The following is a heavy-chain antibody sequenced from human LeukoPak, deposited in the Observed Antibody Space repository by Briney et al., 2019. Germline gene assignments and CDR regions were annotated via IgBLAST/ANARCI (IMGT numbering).Heavy chain of an antibody. J-gene: IGHJ4*02. Sequence: GGSLRLSCEVSGFKFNSYGMHWVRQAPGKGLEWVAVISYDGSYKHYADSVKGRSTISRDNSKNTLYLQMNSLRAEDTAVYYCARYSGSYDYWGQGTLVTVSS. V-gene: IGHV3-30*03. CDR3: ARYSGSYDY. CDR1: GFKFNSYG. CDR2: ISYDGSYK. D-gene: IGHD1-26*01.